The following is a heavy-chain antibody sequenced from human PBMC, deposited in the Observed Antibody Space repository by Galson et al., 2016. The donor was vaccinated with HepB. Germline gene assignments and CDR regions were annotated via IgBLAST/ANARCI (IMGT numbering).Heavy chain of an antibody. V-gene: IGHV4-4*02. CDR3: ARNSGGSYLGWFDP. Sequence: TLSLTCAVSGGSISSTNWWSWVRQPPGKGLEWIGEISHSGSTNYNPSLKSRVIISVDKSKNQFSLNVNSVTAADTAVYYCARNSGGSYLGWFDPWGQGTLVTVSS. CDR1: GGSISSTNW. D-gene: IGHD1-26*01. J-gene: IGHJ5*02. CDR2: ISHSGST.